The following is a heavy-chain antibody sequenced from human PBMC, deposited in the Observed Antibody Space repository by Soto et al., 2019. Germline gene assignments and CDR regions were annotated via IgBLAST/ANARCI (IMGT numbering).Heavy chain of an antibody. CDR2: INAGNGNT. Sequence: QRREWMGWINAGNGNTKYSQKFQGRVTITSDTSASTAYMELSSLRSEDTAVYYCSRKPCDSWCSPGIDIRGQGPIRTVPS. V-gene: IGHV1-3*01. D-gene: IGHD3-3*01. J-gene: IGHJ6*02. CDR3: SRKPCDSWCSPGIDI.